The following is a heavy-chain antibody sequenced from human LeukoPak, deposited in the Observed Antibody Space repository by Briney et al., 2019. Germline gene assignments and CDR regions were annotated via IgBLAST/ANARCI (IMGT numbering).Heavy chain of an antibody. CDR2: IYYSGST. J-gene: IGHJ4*02. CDR1: GGSISGYY. D-gene: IGHD4-11*01. V-gene: IGHV4-59*01. Sequence: SETLSLTCTVSGGSISGYYWSWIRQPPGKGLEWIGYIYYSGSTNYNPSLKSRITILVDTSKNQFSLRLSSVTAADTAVYYCARVRGNYFPDYWGPGTLVNVSS. CDR3: ARVRGNYFPDY.